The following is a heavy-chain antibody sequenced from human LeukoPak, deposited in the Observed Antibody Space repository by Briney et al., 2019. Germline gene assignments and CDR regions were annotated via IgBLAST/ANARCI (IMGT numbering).Heavy chain of an antibody. CDR2: IYTSGST. CDR1: GGSISSSSYY. CDR3: ARIYSSSPTWFDP. J-gene: IGHJ5*02. V-gene: IGHV4-61*02. Sequence: SETLSLTCTVSGGSISSSSYYWSWIRQPAGKGLEWIGRIYTSGSTNYNPSLKSRVTMSVDTSKNQFSLKLSSVTAADTAVYYCARIYSSSPTWFDPWGQGTLVTVSS. D-gene: IGHD6-13*01.